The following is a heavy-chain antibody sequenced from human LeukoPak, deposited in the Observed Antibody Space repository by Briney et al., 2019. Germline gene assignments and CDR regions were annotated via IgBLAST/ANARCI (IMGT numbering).Heavy chain of an antibody. CDR1: GYTLTELS. Sequence: GASVKVSCKVSGYTLTELSMHWVRQAPGKGLEWMGGFDPEDGETIYAQKFQGRVTMTEDTSTDTAYMELNSLRAEDTALYHCARVRDYDILTGYTIGYYYYMDVWGKGTTVTISS. CDR3: ARVRDYDILTGYTIGYYYYMDV. J-gene: IGHJ6*03. V-gene: IGHV1-24*01. D-gene: IGHD3-9*01. CDR2: FDPEDGET.